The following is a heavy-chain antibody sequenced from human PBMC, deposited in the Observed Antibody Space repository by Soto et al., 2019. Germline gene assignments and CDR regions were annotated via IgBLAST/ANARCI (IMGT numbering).Heavy chain of an antibody. CDR1: GFTFSSYA. D-gene: IGHD6-13*01. CDR3: AKIPHSSSWYLDAFDI. J-gene: IGHJ3*02. V-gene: IGHV3-23*01. CDR2: ISGSGGST. Sequence: EVQLLESGGGLVQPGGSLRLSCAASGFTFSSYAMSWVRQAPGKGLEWVSAISGSGGSTYYADSVKGRFTISRDNSKNTRYLQMNSLRAEDTAVYYCAKIPHSSSWYLDAFDIWGQGTRVTVSS.